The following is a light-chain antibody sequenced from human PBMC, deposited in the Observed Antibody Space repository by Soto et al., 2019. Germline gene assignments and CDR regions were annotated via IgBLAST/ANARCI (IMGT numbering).Light chain of an antibody. J-gene: IGKJ1*01. CDR3: QQYYSTPQA. Sequence: EIVMTQSPDSLAVSLGERATINCKSSQSVLYSSNNKNYLAWYQQKPGQPPKLLIYWASTRESGVPDRFSGSGSGTDFTLTISSLQAEYVAVYYCQQYYSTPQAFGQGTTVEVK. CDR1: QSVLYSSNNKNY. V-gene: IGKV4-1*01. CDR2: WAS.